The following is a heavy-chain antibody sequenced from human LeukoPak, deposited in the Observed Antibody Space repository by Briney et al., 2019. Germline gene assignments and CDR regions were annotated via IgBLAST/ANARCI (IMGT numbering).Heavy chain of an antibody. V-gene: IGHV4-59*12. CDR2: IYYSGST. J-gene: IGHJ4*02. Sequence: SETLSLTCTVSGGSISSYYWSWIRQPPGKGLEWIGYIYYSGSTNYNPSLKSRVTISVDTSKNQFSLKLSSVTAADTAVYYCARGRPPYYYDSSGYYCDYWGQGTLVTVSS. CDR3: ARGRPPYYYDSSGYYCDY. CDR1: GGSISSYY. D-gene: IGHD3-22*01.